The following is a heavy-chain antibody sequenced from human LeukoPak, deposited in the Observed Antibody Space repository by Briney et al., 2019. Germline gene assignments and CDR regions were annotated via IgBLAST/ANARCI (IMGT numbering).Heavy chain of an antibody. Sequence: GGSLRLSCTASGFTFSSYAMSWVRQAPGKGLEWVSAISGSGGSTYYADSVKGRFTISRDNAKNSLYLQMNSLRAEDTAVYYCARDSVAVPLYNWFDPWGQGTLVTVSS. V-gene: IGHV3-23*01. J-gene: IGHJ5*02. D-gene: IGHD3-10*01. CDR1: GFTFSSYA. CDR2: ISGSGGST. CDR3: ARDSVAVPLYNWFDP.